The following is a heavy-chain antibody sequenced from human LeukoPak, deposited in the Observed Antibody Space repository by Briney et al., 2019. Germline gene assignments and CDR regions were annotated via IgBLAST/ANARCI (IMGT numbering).Heavy chain of an antibody. Sequence: ASVKVSCKASGYPFTSNGISWVRQAPGKGLEWMGWIGTDKDNTKYAQKFQGRVTMTADRSTTTVYMELRRLTSDDTAVYYCARDVLGATCGFDYWGQGTLVTVSS. J-gene: IGHJ4*02. V-gene: IGHV1-18*04. CDR3: ARDVLGATCGFDY. CDR2: IGTDKDNT. D-gene: IGHD1-26*01. CDR1: GYPFTSNG.